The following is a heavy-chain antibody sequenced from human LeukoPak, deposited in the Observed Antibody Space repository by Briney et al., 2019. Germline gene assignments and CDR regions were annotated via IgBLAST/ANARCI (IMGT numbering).Heavy chain of an antibody. CDR3: ARIGVYYDSSGPFDY. J-gene: IGHJ4*02. Sequence: SVKVSCKSSGDTFSSYAINWVRQTPGQGLEWMGGIIPGLGTANSAQKFQGRVTITADESTSTAYMELSSLRSEDTAVYYCARIGVYYDSSGPFDYWGQGTPVTVSS. V-gene: IGHV1-69*01. CDR2: IIPGLGTA. CDR1: GDTFSSYA. D-gene: IGHD3-22*01.